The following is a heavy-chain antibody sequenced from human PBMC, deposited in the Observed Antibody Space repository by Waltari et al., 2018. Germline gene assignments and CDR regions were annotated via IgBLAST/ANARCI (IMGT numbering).Heavy chain of an antibody. J-gene: IGHJ6*02. CDR3: ARGYSSGNYYMVHYYYGMDV. CDR1: GYTFTSYG. CDR2: SSAYNGNT. D-gene: IGHD3-10*01. V-gene: IGHV1-18*01. Sequence: QVQLVQSGAEVKKPGASVKVSCKASGYTFTSYGISWLRQAPGQGLEWMGWSSAYNGNTNYAQKLQGRVTMTTDTSTSTAYMELRSLRSDDTAVYYCARGYSSGNYYMVHYYYGMDVWGQGTTVTVSS.